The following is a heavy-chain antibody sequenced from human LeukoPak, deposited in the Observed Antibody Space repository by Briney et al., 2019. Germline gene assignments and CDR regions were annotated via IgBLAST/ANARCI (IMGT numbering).Heavy chain of an antibody. Sequence: GGSLRLSCVASGFTFGKYWMSWVRQAPGKGLEWVTNIKLDGSEKNYVDSVKGRFTISRDNTKNSLYLQMNSLRAEDTAVFYCARDQYDTWSRRGNFDSWGQGTLVIVSS. CDR2: IKLDGSEK. CDR1: GFTFGKYW. D-gene: IGHD3-3*01. J-gene: IGHJ4*02. V-gene: IGHV3-7*03. CDR3: ARDQYDTWSRRGNFDS.